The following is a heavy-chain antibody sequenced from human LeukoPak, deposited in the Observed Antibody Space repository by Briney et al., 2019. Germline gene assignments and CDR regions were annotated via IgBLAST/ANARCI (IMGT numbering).Heavy chain of an antibody. Sequence: GGSLRLSCATSRSTFSSYEMNWVRQAPGKGLEWVSYISSSGTTMYYADSVKGRFTISRDNARKSLYLQMNSLRAEDTAIYYCARAGEYCSSTSCYVAHYWGRGTLVTVSS. J-gene: IGHJ4*02. CDR3: ARAGEYCSSTSCYVAHY. CDR2: ISSSGTTM. V-gene: IGHV3-48*03. D-gene: IGHD2-2*01. CDR1: RSTFSSYE.